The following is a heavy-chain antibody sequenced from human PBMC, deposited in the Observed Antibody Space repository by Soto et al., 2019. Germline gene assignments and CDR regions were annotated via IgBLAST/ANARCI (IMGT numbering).Heavy chain of an antibody. CDR1: GGSISSSSYY. CDR3: ARHGYCSGGICHGNFDY. J-gene: IGHJ4*02. D-gene: IGHD2-15*01. CDR2: IYYSGST. V-gene: IGHV4-39*01. Sequence: QLQLQESGPGLVKPSETLSLTCTVSGGSISSSSYYWGWIRQPPGKGLEWIGSIYYSGSTYYNPSLKSRVTISVDTSKNPFSLKLSSVTAAYTAVYYCARHGYCSGGICHGNFDYWGQGTLVTVSS.